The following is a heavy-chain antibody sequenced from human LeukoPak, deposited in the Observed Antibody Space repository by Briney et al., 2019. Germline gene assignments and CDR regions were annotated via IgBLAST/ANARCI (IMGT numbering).Heavy chain of an antibody. CDR1: GFTFSSYE. D-gene: IGHD3-22*01. V-gene: IGHV3-48*03. J-gene: IGHJ3*02. CDR2: ISSSGSTI. CDR3: ARDPYYYDSSGPMRAFDI. Sequence: GGSLRLSCAASGFTFSSYEMNWVRQAPGKGLEWVSYISSSGSTIYYADSVKGRFTISRDNAKNSLYPQMNSLRADDTAVYYCARDPYYYDSSGPMRAFDIWGQGTMVTVSS.